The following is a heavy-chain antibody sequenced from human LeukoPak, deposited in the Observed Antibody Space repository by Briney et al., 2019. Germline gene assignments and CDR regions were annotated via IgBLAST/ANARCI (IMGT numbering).Heavy chain of an antibody. J-gene: IGHJ4*02. CDR2: ISYDGSNR. CDR1: GFTFSSYG. D-gene: IGHD5-12*01. V-gene: IGHV3-30*18. Sequence: GRSLRLSCTASGFTFSSYGMHWVRQAPGKGLEWVAVISYDGSNRYYADSVKGRFTISRDNSKNTLYLQMNSLRAEDTAVYYCAKERTVYSGYDYPFVDYWGQGTLVTVSS. CDR3: AKERTVYSGYDYPFVDY.